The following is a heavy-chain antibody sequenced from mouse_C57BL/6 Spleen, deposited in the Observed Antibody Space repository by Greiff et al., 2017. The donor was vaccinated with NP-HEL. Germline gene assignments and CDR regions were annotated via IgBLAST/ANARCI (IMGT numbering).Heavy chain of an antibody. V-gene: IGHV1-69*01. CDR3: ARSDYYGSSCAFAY. Sequence: QVQLQQPGAELVMPGASVKLSCKASGYTFTSYWMHWVKQRPGQGLEWIGEIDPSDSYTNYNQKFKGKSTLTVDKSSSTAYMQLSSLTSEDSAVYYCARSDYYGSSCAFAYWGQGTLVTVSA. J-gene: IGHJ3*01. CDR1: GYTFTSYW. D-gene: IGHD1-1*01. CDR2: IDPSDSYT.